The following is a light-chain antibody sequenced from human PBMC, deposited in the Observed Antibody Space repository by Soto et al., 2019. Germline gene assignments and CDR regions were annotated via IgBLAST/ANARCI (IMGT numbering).Light chain of an antibody. V-gene: IGKV1-5*01. CDR2: DAS. CDR1: QSISGW. J-gene: IGKJ1*01. Sequence: DIQMSQSASTLSASVGDRVTITCRASQSISGWLAWYQQKPGKAPKLLIYDASSLESGVPSRFSGSGSGTEFTLTITSLQPDDFATYYCQQYNSYPWTFGQGTKVDNK. CDR3: QQYNSYPWT.